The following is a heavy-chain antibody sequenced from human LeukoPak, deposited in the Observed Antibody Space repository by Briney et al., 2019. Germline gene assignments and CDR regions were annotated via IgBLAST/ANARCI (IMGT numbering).Heavy chain of an antibody. J-gene: IGHJ6*02. CDR2: ISYSGST. V-gene: IGHV4-39*01. CDR1: GXSISSSSHY. CDR3: ARRNYYYGMDV. Sequence: LSLTCTXSGXSISSSSHYWDWIRQPPGTGLEWIGSISYSGSTYYNPSLKSRVTISVDTSKNQFSLNLTSVTAADTAVYYCARRNYYYGMDVWGQGTTVTVSS.